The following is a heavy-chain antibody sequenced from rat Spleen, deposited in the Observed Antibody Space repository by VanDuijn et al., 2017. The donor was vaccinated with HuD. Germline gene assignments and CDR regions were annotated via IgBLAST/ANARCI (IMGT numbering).Heavy chain of an antibody. D-gene: IGHD1-10*01. CDR1: GFTFSDYN. Sequence: EVQLVESGGGLVQPGRSLKLSCAASGFTFSDYNMAWVRQAPKKGLEWVTAITYDGSGTYYRDSVKGRFTISRDNAKSTLYLQMDSLRSEDTATYYCARLRITTPDYWGQGVMVTVSS. CDR3: ARLRITTPDY. V-gene: IGHV5-7*01. CDR2: ITYDGSGT. J-gene: IGHJ2*01.